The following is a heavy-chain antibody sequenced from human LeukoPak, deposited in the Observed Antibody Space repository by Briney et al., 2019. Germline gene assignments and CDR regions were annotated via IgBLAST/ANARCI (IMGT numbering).Heavy chain of an antibody. CDR3: ARDVDTAMVYPDY. CDR2: ISASGTAI. V-gene: IGHV3-48*01. J-gene: IGHJ4*02. CDR1: GFSFSGTD. D-gene: IGHD5-18*01. Sequence: GGSLRLSCATSGFSFSGTDMNWVRQAPGKGLEWVSYISASGTAIYYADSMKGRFTISRDNSKNTLYLQMNSLRAEDTAVYYCARDVDTAMVYPDYWGQGTLVTVSS.